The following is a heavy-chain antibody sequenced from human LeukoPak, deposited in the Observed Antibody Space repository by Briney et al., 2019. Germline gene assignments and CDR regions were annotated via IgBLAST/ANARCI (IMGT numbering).Heavy chain of an antibody. CDR2: IYHSGST. CDR3: ARSGCSGGGCSVYYYYGMDV. J-gene: IGHJ6*02. Sequence: SETLSLTCTVSGGSISTYYWSWIRQPPGKGLEWIGYIYHSGSTNYNPSLKSRVTISVDTSKNQFSLKLSSVTAADTAVYYCARSGCSGGGCSVYYYYGMDVWGQGTTVTVSS. CDR1: GGSISTYY. D-gene: IGHD2-15*01. V-gene: IGHV4-59*01.